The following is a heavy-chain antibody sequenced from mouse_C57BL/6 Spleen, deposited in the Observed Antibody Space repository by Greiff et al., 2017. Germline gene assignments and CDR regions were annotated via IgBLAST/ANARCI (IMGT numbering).Heavy chain of an antibody. CDR1: GYTFTSYW. CDR2: INPSSGYT. Sequence: VQGVESGAELAKPGASVKLSCKASGYTFTSYWMHWVKQRPGQGLEWIGYINPSSGYTKYNQKFKDKATLTADKSSSTAYMQLSSLTYEDSAVYYCAKYDYGFDYWGQGTTLTVSS. D-gene: IGHD2-4*01. CDR3: AKYDYGFDY. J-gene: IGHJ2*01. V-gene: IGHV1-7*01.